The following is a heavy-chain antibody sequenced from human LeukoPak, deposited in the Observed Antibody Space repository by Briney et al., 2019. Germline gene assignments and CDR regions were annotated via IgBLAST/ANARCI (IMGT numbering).Heavy chain of an antibody. D-gene: IGHD3-10*01. CDR2: INPNSGGT. Sequence: ASVKVSCKASGYTFTSYYMHWVRQAPGQGLEWMGWINPNSGGTNYAQKFQGWVTMTRDTSISTAYMELSRLRSDDTAVYYCARAAYGSGSYYNLYYFDYWGQGTLVTVSS. J-gene: IGHJ4*02. CDR3: ARAAYGSGSYYNLYYFDY. V-gene: IGHV1-2*04. CDR1: GYTFTSYY.